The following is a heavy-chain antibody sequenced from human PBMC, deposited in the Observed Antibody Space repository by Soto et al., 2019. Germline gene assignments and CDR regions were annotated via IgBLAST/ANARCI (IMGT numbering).Heavy chain of an antibody. Sequence: GGSLRLSCAASGFTVSSNYMSWVRQAPGKGLEWVSYISSSSSTIYYADSVKGRFTISRDNAKNSLYLQMNSLRAEDTAVYYCARAGCSSTSCYAALYYYGMDVWGQGTTVTVSS. CDR1: GFTVSSNY. J-gene: IGHJ6*02. V-gene: IGHV3-48*01. D-gene: IGHD2-2*01. CDR3: ARAGCSSTSCYAALYYYGMDV. CDR2: ISSSSSTI.